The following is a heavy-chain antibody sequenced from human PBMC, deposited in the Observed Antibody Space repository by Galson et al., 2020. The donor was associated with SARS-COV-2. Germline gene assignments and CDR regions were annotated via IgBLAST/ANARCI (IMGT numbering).Heavy chain of an antibody. D-gene: IGHD6-13*01. J-gene: IGHJ4*02. V-gene: IGHV3-9*01. CDR3: AKLGIAASPGDY. CDR1: GFTFDDYA. Sequence: SLKISCAASGFTFDDYAMHWVRQAPGKGLEWVSGISWNSGSIGYADSVKGRFTISRDNAKNSLYLQMNSLRAEDTALYYCAKLGIAASPGDYWGQGTLVTVSS. CDR2: ISWNSGSI.